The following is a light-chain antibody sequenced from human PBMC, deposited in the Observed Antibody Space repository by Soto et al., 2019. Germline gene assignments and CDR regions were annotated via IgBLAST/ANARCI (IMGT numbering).Light chain of an antibody. CDR2: DNS. CDR1: RSNIGAGYD. CDR3: HSYDVSLRGPA. Sequence: QSVLTQPPSFSGAQGQRVTISCTGSRSNIGAGYDVHWYQHLPGTAPKVLIFDNSNRPSGVPDRFSGSKSSTSASLALTGLKAEDEAVYYCHSYDVSLRGPAFGGGTKVTVL. J-gene: IGLJ2*01. V-gene: IGLV1-40*01.